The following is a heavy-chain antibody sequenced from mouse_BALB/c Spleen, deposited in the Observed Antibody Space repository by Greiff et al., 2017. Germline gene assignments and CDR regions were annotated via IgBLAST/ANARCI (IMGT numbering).Heavy chain of an antibody. CDR3: AREGVYYDYDKWFAY. CDR1: GYTFTSYY. D-gene: IGHD2-4*01. J-gene: IGHJ3*01. CDR2: IYPGNVNT. V-gene: IGHV1S56*01. Sequence: QVQLQQSGPELVKPGASVRISCKASGYTFTSYYIHWVKQRPGQGLEWIGWIYPGNVNTKYNEKFKGKATLTADKSSSTAYMQLSSLTSEDSAVYFCAREGVYYDYDKWFAYWGQGTLVTVSA.